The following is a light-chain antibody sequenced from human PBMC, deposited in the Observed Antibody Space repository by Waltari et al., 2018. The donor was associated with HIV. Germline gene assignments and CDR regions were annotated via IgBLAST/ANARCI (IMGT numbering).Light chain of an antibody. J-gene: IGLJ1*01. Sequence: QSALTQPASVSGSPGQSITISCTGTSSDVGGYKSVSWYQQHPGKAPKLMIYEVSNRPSGVSNRFSGSKSGNTASLTISGLQAEDEADYYCAAWDDSLSGHYVFGTGTKVTVL. CDR1: SSDVGGYKS. V-gene: IGLV2-14*01. CDR3: AAWDDSLSGHYV. CDR2: EVS.